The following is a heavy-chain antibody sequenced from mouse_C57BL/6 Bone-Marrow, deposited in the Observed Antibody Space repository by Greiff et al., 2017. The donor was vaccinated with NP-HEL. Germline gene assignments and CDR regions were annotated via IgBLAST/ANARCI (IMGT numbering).Heavy chain of an antibody. CDR3: ARGDYYGSSYWFAY. Sequence: EVQLVESGGGLVKPGGSLKLSCAASVFTFSDYGMHWVRQAPEKGLEWVAYISSGSSTIYYADTVKGRFTISRDNAKNTLFLQMTSLRSEDTAMYYCARGDYYGSSYWFAYWGQGTLVTVSA. V-gene: IGHV5-17*01. D-gene: IGHD1-1*01. J-gene: IGHJ3*01. CDR2: ISSGSSTI. CDR1: VFTFSDYG.